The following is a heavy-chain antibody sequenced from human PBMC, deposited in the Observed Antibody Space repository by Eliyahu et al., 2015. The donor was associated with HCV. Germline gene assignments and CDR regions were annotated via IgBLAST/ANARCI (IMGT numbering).Heavy chain of an antibody. CDR3: ASGGGGIAVTGTGGWFDP. Sequence: QVQLXESGPGLVKPSETLSLTXTVSGGSIXTXYXSXIRQPPGXGLEWIGYIHYSWSTNYNPSLKSRVTISIDTSNNQFSLNLTSVTAADTAMYYCASGGGGIAVTGTGGWFDPWGQGTLVTVSS. D-gene: IGHD6-19*01. CDR1: GGSIXTXY. V-gene: IGHV4-59*01. J-gene: IGHJ5*02. CDR2: IHYSWST.